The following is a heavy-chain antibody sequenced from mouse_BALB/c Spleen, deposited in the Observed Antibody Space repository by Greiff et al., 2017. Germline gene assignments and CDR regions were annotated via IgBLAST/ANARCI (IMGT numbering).Heavy chain of an antibody. V-gene: IGHV5-9-3*01. CDR1: GFTFSSYA. CDR3: ARRGELGLDY. J-gene: IGHJ2*01. CDR2: ISSGGSYT. D-gene: IGHD4-1*01. Sequence: EVQLVESGGGLVKPGGSLKLSCAASGFTFSSYAMSWVRQTPEKRLEWVATISSGGSYTYYPDSVKGRFTISRANAKNTLYLQMSSLRSEDTAMYYCARRGELGLDYWGQGTTLTVSS.